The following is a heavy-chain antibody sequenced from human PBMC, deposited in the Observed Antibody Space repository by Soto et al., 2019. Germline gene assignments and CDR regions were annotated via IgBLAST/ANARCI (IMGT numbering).Heavy chain of an antibody. V-gene: IGHV3-30-3*01. CDR3: ARAGGLLLDY. J-gene: IGHJ4*02. Sequence: QVQLVESGGGVVQPGRSLRLSCAASGFTFSSYAMHWVRQAPGKGLEWVAVISYDGSNKYYADSVKGRFTISRDISKNTLYLPRNSLRAEDTAVYYCARAGGLLLDYWGQGTLVTVSS. CDR1: GFTFSSYA. CDR2: ISYDGSNK. D-gene: IGHD2-15*01.